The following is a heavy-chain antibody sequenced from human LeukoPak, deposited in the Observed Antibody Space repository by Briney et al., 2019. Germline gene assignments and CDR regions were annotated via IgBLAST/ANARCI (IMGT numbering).Heavy chain of an antibody. Sequence: GGSLRLSCAASGFTFSSYSMNWVRQAPGKGLEWVSSISSIGSYIYYADSVKGRVTISRDNAKNSLYLQMNSLRAEDTAVYYCARDSDFDAFDIWGQGTIVTVSS. V-gene: IGHV3-21*01. CDR3: ARDSDFDAFDI. CDR1: GFTFSSYS. CDR2: ISSIGSYI. J-gene: IGHJ3*02. D-gene: IGHD2-21*02.